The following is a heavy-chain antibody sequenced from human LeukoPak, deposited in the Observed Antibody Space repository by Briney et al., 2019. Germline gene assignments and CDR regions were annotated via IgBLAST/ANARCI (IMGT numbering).Heavy chain of an antibody. J-gene: IGHJ3*02. Sequence: SETLSLTCTVSGGSISNYYWSWIRQPAGKGLEWIGRKYTRGSSNYNPPVQSRVTMSVDTSKNQFSLKLRSVTAADTAVYYCARGRYCSADICTGGDSFDIWGQGTMVSVSP. CDR2: KYTRGSS. V-gene: IGHV4-4*07. CDR3: ARGRYCSADICTGGDSFDI. CDR1: GGSISNYY. D-gene: IGHD2-15*01.